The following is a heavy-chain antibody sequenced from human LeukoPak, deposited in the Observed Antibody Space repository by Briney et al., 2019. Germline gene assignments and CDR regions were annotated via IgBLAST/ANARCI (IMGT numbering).Heavy chain of an antibody. J-gene: IGHJ6*03. CDR1: GFAFRSYG. V-gene: IGHV3-30*18. Sequence: PGGSLRLSCAASGFAFRSYGMHWVRQAPGKGLEWVTVTSHDGSNKYYADSVKGRFTISRDNFKNTLYLQMNSLRDEDTAVYYCAKGNFPYDSGNYYMDVWSKGTTVTVSS. CDR2: TSHDGSNK. D-gene: IGHD3-10*01. CDR3: AKGNFPYDSGNYYMDV.